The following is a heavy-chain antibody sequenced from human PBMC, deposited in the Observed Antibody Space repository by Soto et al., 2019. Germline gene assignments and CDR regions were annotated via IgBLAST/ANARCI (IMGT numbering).Heavy chain of an antibody. CDR1: GFIINNYA. J-gene: IGHJ6*02. CDR2: ISYDGSNK. CDR3: ARRQDFGGPHYYYGMDV. D-gene: IGHD3-3*01. V-gene: IGHV3-30*04. Sequence: QVQLVESGGGVVQPGRSLRVSCAASGFIINNYAMHWVRQTPGKGLEWVAVISYDGSNKYYADSVKGRFTISRDNSKNTLYIQMKNLRPDDSAVYYCARRQDFGGPHYYYGMDVWGQGTTVTVSS.